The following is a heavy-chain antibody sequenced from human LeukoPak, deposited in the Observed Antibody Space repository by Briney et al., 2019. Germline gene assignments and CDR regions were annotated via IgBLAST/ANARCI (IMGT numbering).Heavy chain of an antibody. CDR2: IYYSGST. J-gene: IGHJ4*02. CDR3: ARSPLAVAALFDY. D-gene: IGHD6-19*01. V-gene: IGHV4-59*01. Sequence: SETLSLTCTVSGGSISSYYWSWIRQPPGKGLEWIGYIYYSGSTNYNPSLKSRVTISVDTSKNQFSLKLSSVTAADTAVYYCARSPLAVAALFDYWGQGTLVTVSS. CDR1: GGSISSYY.